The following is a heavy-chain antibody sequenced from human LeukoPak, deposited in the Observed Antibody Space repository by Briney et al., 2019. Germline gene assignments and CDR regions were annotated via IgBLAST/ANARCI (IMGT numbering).Heavy chain of an antibody. D-gene: IGHD2-21*01. CDR2: ISGSGGST. CDR3: AKVVHIVVVNDAFDI. V-gene: IGHV3-23*01. J-gene: IGHJ3*02. Sequence: GGSLRLSCAASGFTFSSYAMSWVRQAPGKGLEWVSAISGSGGSTYYADSVKGRFTISGDNSKNTLYLQMNSLRAEDTAVYYCAKVVHIVVVNDAFDIWGQGTMVTVSS. CDR1: GFTFSSYA.